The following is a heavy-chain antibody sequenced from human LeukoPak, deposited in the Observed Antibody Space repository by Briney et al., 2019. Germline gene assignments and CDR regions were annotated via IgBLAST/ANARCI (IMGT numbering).Heavy chain of an antibody. Sequence: ASVKVSCKASGYTFTSYGISWVRQAPGQGLEWMGWISAYNGNTNYAQKLQGRVTMTTDTSTSTAYMELRSLRSDDTAVYYCSKRYSGLDPWAVAEGDDAFDSWGQGTMVTVSS. D-gene: IGHD5-12*01. CDR3: SKRYSGLDPWAVAEGDDAFDS. CDR2: ISAYNGNT. CDR1: GYTFTSYG. V-gene: IGHV1-18*01. J-gene: IGHJ3*02.